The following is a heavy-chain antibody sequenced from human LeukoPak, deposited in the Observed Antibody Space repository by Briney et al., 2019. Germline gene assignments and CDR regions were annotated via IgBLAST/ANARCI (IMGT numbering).Heavy chain of an antibody. CDR2: IYYSGST. D-gene: IGHD1-26*01. CDR1: GGSISSYY. Sequence: SETLSLTCTVSGGSISSYYWSWIRQPPGKGLEWIGYIYYSGSTNYNPSLKSRVTISVDTSKNQFSLRLSSVTAADTAVYYCARDDGLGGSYDYWGQGTLVTVSS. J-gene: IGHJ4*02. CDR3: ARDDGLGGSYDY. V-gene: IGHV4-59*01.